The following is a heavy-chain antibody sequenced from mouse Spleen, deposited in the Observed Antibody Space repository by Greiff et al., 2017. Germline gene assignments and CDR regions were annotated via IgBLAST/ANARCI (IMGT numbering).Heavy chain of an antibody. V-gene: IGHV1-55*01. CDR1: GYTFTSYW. J-gene: IGHJ3*01. CDR2: IYPGSGST. CDR3: AKIKYDYDAWFAY. Sequence: VQLQQPGAELVKPGASVKMSCKASGYTFTSYWITWVKQRPGQGLEWIGDIYPGSGSTNYNEKFKSKATLTVDTSSSTAYMQLSSLTSEDSAVYYCAKIKYDYDAWFAYWGQGTLVTVSA. D-gene: IGHD2-4*01.